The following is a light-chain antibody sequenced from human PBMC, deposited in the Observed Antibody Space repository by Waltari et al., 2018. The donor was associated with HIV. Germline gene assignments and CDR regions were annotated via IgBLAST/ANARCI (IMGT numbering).Light chain of an antibody. CDR3: LQDYDYPYT. CDR1: QGIRND. V-gene: IGKV1-6*01. J-gene: IGKJ2*01. Sequence: AIQMTQSPSSLSASVGDRVTITCRASQGIRNDLGWYQQKPGKAPNLLIYAASSVQSGVPSRFSGSGSGTDFTLTISSLQPEDFTTYYCLQDYDYPYTFGQGTKLEIK. CDR2: AAS.